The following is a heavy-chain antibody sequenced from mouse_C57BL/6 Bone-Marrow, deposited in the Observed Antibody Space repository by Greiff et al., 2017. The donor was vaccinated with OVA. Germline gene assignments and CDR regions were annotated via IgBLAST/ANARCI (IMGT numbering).Heavy chain of an antibody. CDR3: ARRGYGKRAMDY. Sequence: EVKLMESGGDLVKPGGSLKLSCAASGFTFSSYGMSWVRQTPDKRLEWVATISSGGSYTYYPDSVKGRFTISRDNAKNTLYLQMSSLKSEDTAMDYCARRGYGKRAMDYWGQGTSVTVSS. J-gene: IGHJ4*01. D-gene: IGHD2-1*01. CDR2: ISSGGSYT. CDR1: GFTFSSYG. V-gene: IGHV5-6*02.